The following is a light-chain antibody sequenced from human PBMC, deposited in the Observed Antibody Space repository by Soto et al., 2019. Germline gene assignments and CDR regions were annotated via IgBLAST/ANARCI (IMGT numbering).Light chain of an antibody. J-gene: IGLJ3*02. CDR1: SSDIGNNF. CDR2: DND. V-gene: IGLV1-51*01. CDR3: GTWDSSLSRGV. Sequence: QSVLTQPPSVSVAPGQKVTISCSGSSSDIGNNFVSWYQHLPGTAPKLLIYDNDMRPSGIPDRFSASKSGTSATLGITGLQTGDEADYYCGTWDSSLSRGVFGGGTKLTVL.